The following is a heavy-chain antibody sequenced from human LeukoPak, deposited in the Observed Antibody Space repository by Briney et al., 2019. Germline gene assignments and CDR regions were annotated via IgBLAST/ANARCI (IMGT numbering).Heavy chain of an antibody. D-gene: IGHD6-13*01. CDR2: IYHSGST. V-gene: IGHV4-38-2*01. CDR3: ARSTGYSSTTPFDY. CDR1: GYSISSGYY. J-gene: IGHJ4*02. Sequence: SETLSLTCSVSGYSISSGYYWGWIRQPPGKGLEWIGGIYHSGSTYYNPSLKSRVTISVDTSKNQFSLKLTSVTAADTAVYYCARSTGYSSTTPFDYWGQGTLVTVSS.